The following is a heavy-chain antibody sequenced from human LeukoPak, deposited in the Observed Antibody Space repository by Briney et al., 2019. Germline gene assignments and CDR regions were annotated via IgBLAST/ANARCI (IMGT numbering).Heavy chain of an antibody. CDR3: ARASGTYGDDAFDI. V-gene: IGHV3-20*01. D-gene: IGHD4-17*01. J-gene: IGHJ3*02. Sequence: PGGSLRLSCAASGFTFDNYGMSWVRQAPGKGLEWVSGINWNGGSTGYADSVKGRFTISRDNAKNSLYLQMNSLRAEDTALYHCARASGTYGDDAFDIWGQGTMVTVSS. CDR1: GFTFDNYG. CDR2: INWNGGST.